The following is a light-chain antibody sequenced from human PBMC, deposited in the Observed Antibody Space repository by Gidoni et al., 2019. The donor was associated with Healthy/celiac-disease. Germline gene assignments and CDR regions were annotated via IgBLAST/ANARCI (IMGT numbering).Light chain of an antibody. V-gene: IGLV2-11*01. CDR3: CSYAGSYTFV. CDR1: SSDVGGYNY. J-gene: IGLJ3*02. CDR2: DVS. Sequence: QSALTQPLSVSGSPGPSVTISCTGTSSDVGGYNYVSWYQQHPGKAPKLMIYDVSKRPSGVPDRFSGSKSGNTASLTISGLQAEDEADYYCCSYAGSYTFVFGGGTKLTVL.